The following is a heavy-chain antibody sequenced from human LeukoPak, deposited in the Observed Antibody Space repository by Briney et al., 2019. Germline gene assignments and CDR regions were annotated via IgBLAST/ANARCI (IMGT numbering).Heavy chain of an antibody. J-gene: IGHJ6*02. D-gene: IGHD5-18*01. CDR1: GFTFSSYW. Sequence: PGGSLRLSCAASGFTFSSYWMHWVRQAPGKGLVWVSRINSDGSSTSYADSVKGRFSISRDNAKNTLYLQMNSLRAEDTAVYYCARDAVDTANAVWGQGTTVTVSS. CDR3: ARDAVDTANAV. V-gene: IGHV3-74*01. CDR2: INSDGSST.